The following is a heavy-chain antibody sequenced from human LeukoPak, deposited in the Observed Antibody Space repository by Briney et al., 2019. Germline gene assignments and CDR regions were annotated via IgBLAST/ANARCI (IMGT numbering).Heavy chain of an antibody. CDR3: ARTTRGYCSGGSCRLGYYYYGMDV. Sequence: SVKVSCKASGGTFSSYAISWVRQAPGQGLEWMGGIIPIFGTANYAQKFQGRVTITADESTSTAYMELSSLRSEDTAVYYCARTTRGYCSGGSCRLGYYYYGMDVWGKGTTVTVSS. CDR2: IIPIFGTA. CDR1: GGTFSSYA. V-gene: IGHV1-69*13. J-gene: IGHJ6*04. D-gene: IGHD2-15*01.